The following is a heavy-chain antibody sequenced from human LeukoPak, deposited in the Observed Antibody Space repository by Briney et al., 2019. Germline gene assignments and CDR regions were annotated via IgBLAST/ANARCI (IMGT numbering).Heavy chain of an antibody. CDR1: GYSFTGFW. CDR3: ARHIGYSAWNPDY. D-gene: IGHD5-18*01. Sequence: RGESLKISCKASGYSFTGFWIGWARQMPGKGLEGMGIIYPYDSETRYRPSFQVQVTISADKSISTAYLQWSSLKASDTAMYYCARHIGYSAWNPDYWGQGTLVIVSS. J-gene: IGHJ4*02. V-gene: IGHV5-51*01. CDR2: IYPYDSET.